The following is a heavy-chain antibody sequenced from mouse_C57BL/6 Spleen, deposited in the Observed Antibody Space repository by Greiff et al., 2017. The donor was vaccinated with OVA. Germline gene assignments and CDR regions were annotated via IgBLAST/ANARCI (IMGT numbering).Heavy chain of an antibody. CDR1: GFTFSSYT. J-gene: IGHJ1*03. D-gene: IGHD2-2*01. CDR3: ARQGIYYGYDKYFDV. Sequence: EVQGVESGGGLVKPGGSLKLSCAASGFTFSSYTMSWVRQTPEKRLEWVATISGGGGNTYYPDSVKGRFTISRDNAKNTLYLQMSSLRSEDTALYYGARQGIYYGYDKYFDVWGTGTTVTVSS. CDR2: ISGGGGNT. V-gene: IGHV5-9*01.